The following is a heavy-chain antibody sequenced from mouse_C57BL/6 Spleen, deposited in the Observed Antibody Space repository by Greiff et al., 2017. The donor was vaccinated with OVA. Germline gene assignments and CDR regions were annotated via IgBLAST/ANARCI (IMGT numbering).Heavy chain of an antibody. CDR3: ARKDYGNYGYAMDY. CDR2: IWSGGST. V-gene: IGHV2-2*01. CDR1: GFSLTSYG. J-gene: IGHJ4*01. Sequence: QVQLKQSGPGLVQPSQSLSITCTVSGFSLTSYGVHWVRRSPGKGLEWLGVIWSGGSTDYNAAFISRLSISKDNSKSQVFFKMNSLQADDTAIYYCARKDYGNYGYAMDYWGQGTSVTVSS. D-gene: IGHD2-1*01.